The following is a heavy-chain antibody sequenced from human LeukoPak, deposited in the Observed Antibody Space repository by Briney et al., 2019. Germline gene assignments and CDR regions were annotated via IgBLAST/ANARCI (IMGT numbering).Heavy chain of an antibody. CDR2: ISSSSSYI. J-gene: IGHJ4*02. Sequence: PGGSLRLSCAASGFTFSSYSMNWVRQAPGKGLEWVSSISSSSSYIYYADSVKGRFTISRDNAKNSLYLQMNSLRAEDTAVYYCARDGSGSYYKGFFDYWGQGTLVTVSS. CDR1: GFTFSSYS. D-gene: IGHD3-10*01. V-gene: IGHV3-21*01. CDR3: ARDGSGSYYKGFFDY.